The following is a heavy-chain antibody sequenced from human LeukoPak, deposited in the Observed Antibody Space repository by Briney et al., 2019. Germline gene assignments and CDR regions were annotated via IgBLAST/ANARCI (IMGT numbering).Heavy chain of an antibody. Sequence: MPGGSLRLSCAASGFTFNTYSVNWVRQAPGKGLEWVSSISSGSSYIFYADSMKGRFTISRDNAKTSLYLQMNSLRAEDTAVYYCARQVGVDDAFDIWGQGTKVTVSS. CDR1: GFTFNTYS. D-gene: IGHD1-26*01. CDR3: ARQVGVDDAFDI. V-gene: IGHV3-21*01. CDR2: ISSGSSYI. J-gene: IGHJ3*02.